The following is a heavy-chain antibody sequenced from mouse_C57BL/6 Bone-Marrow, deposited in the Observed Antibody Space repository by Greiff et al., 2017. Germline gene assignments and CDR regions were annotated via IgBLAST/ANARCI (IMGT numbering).Heavy chain of an antibody. J-gene: IGHJ4*01. D-gene: IGHD2-5*01. V-gene: IGHV1-64*01. Sequence: QVQLQQPGAELVKPGASVKLSCKASGYTFTSYWLHWVQQRPGQGLEWLGMIHPNSGSTNSNAKFKSKATLTVDKSSSTAYMQLSSLTSEDSAVYYCARPYYSNYVNAMDYWGQRTSVTVSS. CDR2: IHPNSGST. CDR3: ARPYYSNYVNAMDY. CDR1: GYTFTSYW.